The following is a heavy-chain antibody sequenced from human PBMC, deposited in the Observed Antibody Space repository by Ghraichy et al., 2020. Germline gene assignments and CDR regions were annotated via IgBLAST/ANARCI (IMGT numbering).Heavy chain of an antibody. D-gene: IGHD3-10*01. CDR3: VADPRLAGTWQYYYGMDV. J-gene: IGHJ6*02. CDR2: FDPEDGAT. Sequence: ASVKVSCMVSGYTLTELSMHWVRQAPGKGLEWMGGFDPEDGATIYAQKFQGRVTMTEDTSTDTAYMELTSLRSEDTAVYYCVADPRLAGTWQYYYGMDVWGQGTTVTVSS. CDR1: GYTLTELS. V-gene: IGHV1-24*01.